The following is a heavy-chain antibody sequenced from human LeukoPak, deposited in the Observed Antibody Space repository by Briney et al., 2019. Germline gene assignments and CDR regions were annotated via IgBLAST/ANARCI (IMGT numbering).Heavy chain of an antibody. CDR3: ARSGRGTYYYFDL. J-gene: IGHJ4*02. CDR1: GYTFTSYG. Sequence: ASVKVSCKASGYTFTSYGITWVRQAPGQGLEWMGWISGSNGNTNYAQKFQGRVSMTADTSTSTAYMELRSLRSDDTAVYYCARSGRGTYYYFDLWGQGTLVTVSS. CDR2: ISGSNGNT. V-gene: IGHV1-18*01. D-gene: IGHD1-26*01.